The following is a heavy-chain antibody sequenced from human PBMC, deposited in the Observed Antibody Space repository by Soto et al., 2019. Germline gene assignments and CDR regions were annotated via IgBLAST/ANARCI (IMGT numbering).Heavy chain of an antibody. CDR1: GGSISSSSYY. J-gene: IGHJ4*02. CDR3: ARHNSSSWYLMRWEVDY. CDR2: IYYSGST. D-gene: IGHD6-13*01. V-gene: IGHV4-39*01. Sequence: SETLSLTCTVSGGSISSSSYYWGWIRQPPGKGLEWIGSIYYSGSTYYNPSLKSRVTISVDTSKNQFSLKLSSVTAADTAVYYCARHNSSSWYLMRWEVDYWGQGTLVTVSS.